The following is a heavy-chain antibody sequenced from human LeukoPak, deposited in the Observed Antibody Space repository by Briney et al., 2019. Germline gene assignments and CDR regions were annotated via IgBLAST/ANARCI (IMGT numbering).Heavy chain of an antibody. V-gene: IGHV4-61*02. CDR1: GGSISSGSYY. Sequence: PETLSLTCTISGGSISSGSYYWTWIRQPAAKGLEWIGRIYTSGATTYNPSLNSRVTISLDTSKNQFSLKLSSVTAADTAVYYCARECPNWFDPWGQGTLVTVSS. CDR3: ARECPNWFDP. D-gene: IGHD5/OR15-5a*01. CDR2: IYTSGAT. J-gene: IGHJ5*02.